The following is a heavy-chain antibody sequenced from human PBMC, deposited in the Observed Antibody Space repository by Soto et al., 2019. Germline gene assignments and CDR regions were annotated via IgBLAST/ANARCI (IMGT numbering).Heavy chain of an antibody. Sequence: GASVKVSCKVSGYTLTELSMHWVRQAPGKGLEWMGGFDPEDGETIYAQKFQGRVTMTEDTSTDTAYMELSSLRSEDTAVYYCATLFLLRSGYCSGGSCRANYYGMDVWGQGTTVTV. CDR3: ATLFLLRSGYCSGGSCRANYYGMDV. V-gene: IGHV1-24*01. CDR2: FDPEDGET. J-gene: IGHJ6*02. CDR1: GYTLTELS. D-gene: IGHD2-15*01.